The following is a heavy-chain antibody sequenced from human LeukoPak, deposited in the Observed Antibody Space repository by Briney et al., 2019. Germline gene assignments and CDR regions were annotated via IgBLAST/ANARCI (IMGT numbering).Heavy chain of an antibody. D-gene: IGHD3-10*01. CDR3: ARDRAKYYASGTSSVFEF. V-gene: IGHV4-4*07. Sequence: KPSETLSLTCTVSGGSISNDYWSWIRQPAGKRLEWIGHIYISGITNYNPSLKSRVTMSMDTSKNQFSLKLTSVTAADTAVYYCARDRAKYYASGTSSVFEFWGQGTLVTVSS. J-gene: IGHJ4*02. CDR2: IYISGIT. CDR1: GGSISNDY.